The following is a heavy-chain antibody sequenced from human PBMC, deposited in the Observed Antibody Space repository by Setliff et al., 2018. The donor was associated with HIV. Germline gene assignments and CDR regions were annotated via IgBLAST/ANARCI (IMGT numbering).Heavy chain of an antibody. J-gene: IGHJ4*02. D-gene: IGHD3-10*01. CDR2: IYTTEST. CDR3: AIEGRCFGELNF. V-gene: IGHV4-4*09. Sequence: SETLSLTCTVSGGSVNDFYCKWIRQQPGKGPEWIGYIYTTESTNYNHSLKSRVTISVDASKNQFSLKLNSVTAADTAVYYGAIEGRCFGELNFWGQGTLVTVSS. CDR1: GGSVNDFY.